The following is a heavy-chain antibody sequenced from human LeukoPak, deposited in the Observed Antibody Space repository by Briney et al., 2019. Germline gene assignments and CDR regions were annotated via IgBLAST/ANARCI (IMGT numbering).Heavy chain of an antibody. CDR2: INPSGGTT. V-gene: IGHV1-46*01. CDR1: GYSFTSHY. CDR3: ARSVTSGSYIVDY. J-gene: IGHJ4*02. D-gene: IGHD3-10*01. Sequence: GASVKASCKASGYSFTSHYMHWVRQAPGQGLEWMGIINPSGGTTTYTQKFQGRVTMTSDTSTSTVYMELSSLRSEDTAVYFCARSVTSGSYIVDYWGQGTLVTVSS.